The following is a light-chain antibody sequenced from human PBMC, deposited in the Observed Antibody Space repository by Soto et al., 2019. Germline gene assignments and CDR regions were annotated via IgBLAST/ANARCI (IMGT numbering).Light chain of an antibody. CDR2: AAS. V-gene: IGKV1-16*02. CDR3: QQYKSYPIT. J-gene: IGKJ5*01. Sequence: DIQMTQSPSSLSASVGDTVTITCRASQDISNFLAWFQQKPGKAPKSLISAASRLQSGVPSKFSGSRSETDFTLTINSLQPEDFATYYCQQYKSYPITFGQGTRLEIK. CDR1: QDISNF.